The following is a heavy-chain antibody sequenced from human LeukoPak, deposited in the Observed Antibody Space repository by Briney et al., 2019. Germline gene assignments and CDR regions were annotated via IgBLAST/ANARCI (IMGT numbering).Heavy chain of an antibody. CDR2: IYSGGST. J-gene: IGHJ3*02. Sequence: GGSLRLSCAASGFTVSSNYMSWVRQAPGKGLEWVSVIYSGGSTYYADSVKGRFTISRDNSKNTLYLQMNSLRAEDTAVYYCASARGGILYPSLRGLDIWGQGTMVTVSS. CDR1: GFTVSSNY. CDR3: ASARGGILYPSLRGLDI. V-gene: IGHV3-53*01. D-gene: IGHD2-8*01.